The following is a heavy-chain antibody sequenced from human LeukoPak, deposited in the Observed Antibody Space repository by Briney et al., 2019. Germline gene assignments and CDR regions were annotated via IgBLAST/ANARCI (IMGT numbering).Heavy chain of an antibody. Sequence: ASVKVSCKASGYTFTGYYMHWVRQAPAQGLEWMGWINPNSGGTNYAQKFQGRVTMTRDTSISTAYMELSRLRSDDTAVYYCARIDCTNGVCYRWSWFDPWGQGTLVTVSS. CDR1: GYTFTGYY. D-gene: IGHD2-8*01. J-gene: IGHJ5*02. CDR2: INPNSGGT. V-gene: IGHV1-2*02. CDR3: ARIDCTNGVCYRWSWFDP.